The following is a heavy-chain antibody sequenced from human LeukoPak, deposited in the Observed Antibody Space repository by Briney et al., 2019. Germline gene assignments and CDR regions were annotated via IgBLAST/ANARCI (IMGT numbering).Heavy chain of an antibody. J-gene: IGHJ4*02. CDR2: ISYDGTNK. D-gene: IGHD6-19*01. CDR3: ARLKAVAGTAYYFDY. V-gene: IGHV3-30*04. CDR1: GFTFSSYA. Sequence: GGSLGLSCAASGFTFSSYAMHWVRQAPGKGLEWVALISYDGTNKNYADSVKGRFTISRDDSKNTLFLQMNSLRAEDTAVYYCARLKAVAGTAYYFDYWGQGTLVTVSS.